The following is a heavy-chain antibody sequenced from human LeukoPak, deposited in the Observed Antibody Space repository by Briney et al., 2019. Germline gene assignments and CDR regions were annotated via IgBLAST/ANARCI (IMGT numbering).Heavy chain of an antibody. V-gene: IGHV3-21*01. CDR1: GFTFSSYS. J-gene: IGHJ6*03. Sequence: GGSLRLSCAASGFTFSSYSMNWVRQAPGKGLEWVSSISSSSSYIYYADSVKGRFTISRDNAKNSLYLQMNSLRAEDTAVYYCAKDGLTCGSGSSYYYMDVWGKGTTVTVSS. CDR3: AKDGLTCGSGSSYYYMDV. D-gene: IGHD3-10*01. CDR2: ISSSSSYI.